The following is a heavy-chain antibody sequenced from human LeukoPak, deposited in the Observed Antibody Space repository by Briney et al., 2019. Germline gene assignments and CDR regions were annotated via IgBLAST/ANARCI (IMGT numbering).Heavy chain of an antibody. CDR1: GLTFSTSG. Sequence: GGSLRLSCTASGLTFSTSGFNWVRQAPGKGLEWVASIGPTGSDRYHADSIKGRFTISRDNANNFLYLQMSSLRAEDTAVYYCATETNGRHYDYWGQGTLLTVSS. CDR2: IGPTGSDR. V-gene: IGHV3-21*06. D-gene: IGHD1-14*01. CDR3: ATETNGRHYDY. J-gene: IGHJ4*02.